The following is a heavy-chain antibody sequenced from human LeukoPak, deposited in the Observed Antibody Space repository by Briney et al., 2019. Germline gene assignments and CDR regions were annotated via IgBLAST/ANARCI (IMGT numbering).Heavy chain of an antibody. V-gene: IGHV3-30*02. CDR3: AKQRYSSTLGYYYYMDV. J-gene: IGHJ6*03. D-gene: IGHD6-13*01. CDR1: GFTFSSYA. CDR2: IRYDGSNK. Sequence: GGSLRLSCAASGFTFSSYAMHWVRQAPGKGLEWVAFIRYDGSNKYYADSVKGRFTISRDNSKNTLYLQMNSLRAEDTAVYYCAKQRYSSTLGYYYYMDVWGKGTTVTVSS.